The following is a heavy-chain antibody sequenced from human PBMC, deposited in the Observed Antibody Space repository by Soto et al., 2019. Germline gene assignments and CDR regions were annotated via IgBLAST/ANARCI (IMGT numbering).Heavy chain of an antibody. J-gene: IGHJ6*02. V-gene: IGHV3-30*18. CDR1: GFTFSSYG. CDR3: AKSLGLGSSWYHSGMDV. CDR2: ISYDGSNK. Sequence: GGSLRLSCAASGFTFSSYGMHWVRQAPGKGLEWVAVISYDGSNKYYADSVKGRFTISRDNSKNTLYLQMNSLRAEDTAVYYCAKSLGLGSSWYHSGMDVWGQGTTVTVSS. D-gene: IGHD6-13*01.